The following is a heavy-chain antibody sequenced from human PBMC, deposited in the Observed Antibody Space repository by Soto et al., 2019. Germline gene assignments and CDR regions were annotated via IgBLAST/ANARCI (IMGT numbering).Heavy chain of an antibody. CDR2: INPNSGAT. CDR3: ARALYSGRGYCSSTSCPRWFDP. Sequence: ASVKGSCKAAGYTFTGYYIHSVRQAPGQGLEWMGWINPNSGATNYAQKLQGRVTITTDTSTSTAYMELSSLRSDDTAVYYCARALYSGRGYCSSTSCPRWFDPWGQGTLVTVSS. CDR1: GYTFTGYY. V-gene: IGHV1-2*02. J-gene: IGHJ5*02. D-gene: IGHD2-2*01.